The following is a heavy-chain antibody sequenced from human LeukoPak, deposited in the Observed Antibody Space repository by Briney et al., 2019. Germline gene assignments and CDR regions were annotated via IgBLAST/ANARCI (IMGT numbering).Heavy chain of an antibody. V-gene: IGHV1-18*01. D-gene: IGHD5-18*01. Sequence: AAVKVSCKASGYTFTIYAISCVRQAPGQGREWMGWISGYNGNTKHAQKVQGRVTMTTDTSTSPAYMKLRSLRSDDSAVYYCARAYSYGSDYYYGMDVWGQGTTVTVSS. CDR3: ARAYSYGSDYYYGMDV. J-gene: IGHJ6*02. CDR2: ISGYNGNT. CDR1: GYTFTIYA.